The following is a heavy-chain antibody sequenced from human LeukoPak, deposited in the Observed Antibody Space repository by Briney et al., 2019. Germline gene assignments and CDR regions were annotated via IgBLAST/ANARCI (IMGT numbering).Heavy chain of an antibody. Sequence: KPSETLSLTCTVSGGSISSSSYYWGWIRQPPGKGLEWIGSIYYSGSTNYNPSLKSRVTISVDTSKNQFSLKLSSVTAADTAVYYCARGAGYCSSTSCYLFHWFDPWGQGTLVTVSS. CDR1: GGSISSSSYY. J-gene: IGHJ5*02. D-gene: IGHD2-2*01. V-gene: IGHV4-39*07. CDR3: ARGAGYCSSTSCYLFHWFDP. CDR2: IYYSGST.